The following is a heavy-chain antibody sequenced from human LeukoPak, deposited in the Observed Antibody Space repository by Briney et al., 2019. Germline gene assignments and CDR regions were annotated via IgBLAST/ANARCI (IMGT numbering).Heavy chain of an antibody. CDR1: GVTFSSYC. J-gene: IGHJ6*02. CDR2: ISYDGSNK. V-gene: IGHV3-30*18. Sequence: PGESLSLSCAVSGVTFSSYCLHWVRQAPGKGLEWVGVISYDGSNKYYADSVKGRLTTSRDNSKNTLFLQMDSLRAEDTAVYYCSKDRTPQYDSSGYYHYYYSIDVWGQGTTVTVSS. CDR3: SKDRTPQYDSSGYYHYYYSIDV. D-gene: IGHD3-22*01.